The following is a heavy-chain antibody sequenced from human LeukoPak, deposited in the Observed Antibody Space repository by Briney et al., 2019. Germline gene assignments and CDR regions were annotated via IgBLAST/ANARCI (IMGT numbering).Heavy chain of an antibody. CDR3: ARGYDFWSGYSFDY. V-gene: IGHV3-23*01. CDR1: GFTFSNYG. D-gene: IGHD3-3*01. CDR2: IHGSSGST. J-gene: IGHJ4*02. Sequence: GGSLRLSCSASGFTFSNYGMSWVRQAPWKGLEWVSGIHGSSGSTYYADSVKGRSTISRDNSKNTLYLQMNSLRAEDTAVYYCARGYDFWSGYSFDYWGQGTLVTVSS.